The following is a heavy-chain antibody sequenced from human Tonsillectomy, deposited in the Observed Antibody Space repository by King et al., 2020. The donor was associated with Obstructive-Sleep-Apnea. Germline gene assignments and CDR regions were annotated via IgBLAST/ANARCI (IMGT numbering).Heavy chain of an antibody. V-gene: IGHV3-7*03. D-gene: IGHD5-12*01. CDR1: GFTFSYYW. J-gene: IGHJ4*02. CDR2: IHEHGSEK. CDR3: ARAGNVATVDY. Sequence: VQLVESGGGLVQPGGSLRLSCTASGFTFSYYWMSWVRQAPGNGLEWVANIHEHGSEKFYVDSLEGRFPISRDNARNSLFLQLNSLRGDDTAVYYCARAGNVATVDYWGQGTLVTVSS.